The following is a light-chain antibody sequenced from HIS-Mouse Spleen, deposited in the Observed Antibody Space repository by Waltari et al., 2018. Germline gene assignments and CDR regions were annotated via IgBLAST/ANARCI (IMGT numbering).Light chain of an antibody. J-gene: IGLJ2*01. V-gene: IGLV3-10*01. CDR3: YSTDSSGNHRV. CDR1: ALPKKY. Sequence: SYELTPPPSVSVSPGQPARITCSGDALPKKYAYWYQQQSGQAPVLVIYGDSKRPSEIPERFSGSSSGTMATLTISGAQVEDEADYYCYSTDSSGNHRVFGGGTKLTVL. CDR2: GDS.